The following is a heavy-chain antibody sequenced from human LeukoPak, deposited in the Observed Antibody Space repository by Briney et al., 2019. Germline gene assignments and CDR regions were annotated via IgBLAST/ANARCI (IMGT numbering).Heavy chain of an antibody. D-gene: IGHD5-12*01. CDR1: GFTFSSYA. CDR2: ISNDGSTT. CDR3: ARVVSGYGLYFYYGMDV. J-gene: IGHJ6*02. Sequence: LPGGSLRLSCAASGFTFSSYAMHWVRQAPGKGLEWVALISNDGSTTYYADSVKGRFTISRDNSKNTLYVQMNSLRGEDTAVYYCARVVSGYGLYFYYGMDVWGQGTTVTVSS. V-gene: IGHV3-30-3*01.